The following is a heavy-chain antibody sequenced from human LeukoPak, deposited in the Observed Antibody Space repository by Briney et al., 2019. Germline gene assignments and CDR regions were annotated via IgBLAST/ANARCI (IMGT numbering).Heavy chain of an antibody. V-gene: IGHV3-30*18. CDR1: GFTFSSYG. J-gene: IGHJ6*02. Sequence: GRSLRLSSAASGFTFSSYGMHWVRQAPGKGLEWVAVISYDGSNKYYADSVKGRFTISRDNSKNTLYLQMNSLRAEDTAVYYCAKDKRRYYYDSSGPLDVWGQGTTVTVSS. CDR3: AKDKRRYYYDSSGPLDV. CDR2: ISYDGSNK. D-gene: IGHD3-22*01.